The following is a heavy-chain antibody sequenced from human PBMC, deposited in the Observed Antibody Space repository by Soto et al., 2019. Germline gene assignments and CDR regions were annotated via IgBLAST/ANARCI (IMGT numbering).Heavy chain of an antibody. Sequence: EVQLLESGGGLAQPGGSLRLSCVASGFTFSNYPMSWVRQAPGKGLEWVSGISEGGHSADYPDSVRDRFTISRDNTYNTLYLQMSSLRAEDTALYYCARRIADATLHDVFDVWGQGTMVAVSS. V-gene: IGHV3-23*01. CDR2: ISEGGHSA. D-gene: IGHD6-13*01. CDR1: GFTFSNYP. J-gene: IGHJ3*01. CDR3: ARRIADATLHDVFDV.